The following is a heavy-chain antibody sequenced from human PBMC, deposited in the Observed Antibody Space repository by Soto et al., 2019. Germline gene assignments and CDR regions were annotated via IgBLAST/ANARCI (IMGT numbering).Heavy chain of an antibody. CDR3: AREPIVVVPAAMFGYFDY. Sequence: QVQLVQSGAEVKKPGASVKVSCKASGYTFTSYYMHWVRQAPGQGLEWMGIINPSGGSTSYAQKFQGRVTMTRDTSTSTVYMELSSLRSEDTAVYYCAREPIVVVPAAMFGYFDYWGQGTLVTVSS. J-gene: IGHJ4*02. V-gene: IGHV1-46*01. CDR2: INPSGGST. D-gene: IGHD2-2*01. CDR1: GYTFTSYY.